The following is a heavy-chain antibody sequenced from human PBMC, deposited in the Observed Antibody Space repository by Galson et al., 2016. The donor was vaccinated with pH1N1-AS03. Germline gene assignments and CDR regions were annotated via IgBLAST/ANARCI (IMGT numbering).Heavy chain of an antibody. CDR3: ARQVRDGDNDDFDY. CDR2: IYPGDSDT. CDR1: GYIFTSYW. Sequence: QSGAEVKKPGESLKISCKTSGYIFTSYWVAWVRHMPGKGLEWMGIIYPGDSDTRYSPSFQGQVTISADRSINTAYLQWSSLMASDTAIYYCARQVRDGDNDDFDYWGQGILVTVSS. V-gene: IGHV5-51*01. J-gene: IGHJ4*02. D-gene: IGHD5-24*01.